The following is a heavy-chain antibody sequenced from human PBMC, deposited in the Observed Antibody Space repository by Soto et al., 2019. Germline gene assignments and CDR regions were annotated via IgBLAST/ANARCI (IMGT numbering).Heavy chain of an antibody. CDR2: ISHDARNR. CDR3: ERKQVGSDFDL. V-gene: IGHV3-30*03. D-gene: IGHD3-10*01. J-gene: IGHJ2*01. Sequence: QGQLVESGGGVVRPGRSLRLSCEASCFTFSSYGMHWVRQAPGTGLEYVAIISHDARNRYYADFVKGRFTISRDNAKNTLYLDMNSLRADDTALYYWERKQVGSDFDLWGNGTLVTVSP. CDR1: CFTFSSYG.